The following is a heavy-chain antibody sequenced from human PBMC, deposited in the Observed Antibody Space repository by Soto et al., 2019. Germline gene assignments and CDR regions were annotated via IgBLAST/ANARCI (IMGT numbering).Heavy chain of an antibody. Sequence: GGSLRLSCAAAGFTFDEYGMHWVRQAPGKGLEWVSGISWNSDSIGYADSVKGRFTISRDNAKNSLYLQMNSLRAEDTAFYYCAKSHTYYFDSSGYYLGHWGQGTPVTVSS. CDR2: ISWNSDSI. V-gene: IGHV3-9*01. CDR3: AKSHTYYFDSSGYYLGH. J-gene: IGHJ4*02. CDR1: GFTFDEYG. D-gene: IGHD3-22*01.